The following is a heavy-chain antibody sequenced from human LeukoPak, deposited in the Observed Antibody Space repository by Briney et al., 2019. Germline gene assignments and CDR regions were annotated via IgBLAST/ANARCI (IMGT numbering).Heavy chain of an antibody. CDR2: IHPPSGDT. CDR3: ARGFCGGAGCSYDDAY. V-gene: IGHV1-2*02. CDR1: GYTFTSYG. J-gene: IGHJ4*02. D-gene: IGHD2-15*01. Sequence: VASVKVSCKASGYTFTSYGISWVRQAPGQGLEWMGWIHPPSGDTNFAQRFQGRVTMTRDMSINTAYMELFSLRSDDSAMYYCARGFCGGAGCSYDDAYWGQGTLVTVSS.